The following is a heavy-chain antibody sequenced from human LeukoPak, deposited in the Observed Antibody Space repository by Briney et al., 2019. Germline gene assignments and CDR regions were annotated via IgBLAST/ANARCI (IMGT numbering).Heavy chain of an antibody. CDR2: INSDGSST. CDR1: GFTFSRYW. J-gene: IGHJ4*02. Sequence: GGSLRLSCATSGFTFSRYWMHWVRQTPGKGLVRVSRINSDGSSTRYADSVKGRFTISRDNAKNTLDLQMSSLRAEDTAVYYCARVDCSGGSCYFDYWGQGTLVTVSS. V-gene: IGHV3-74*01. CDR3: ARVDCSGGSCYFDY. D-gene: IGHD2-15*01.